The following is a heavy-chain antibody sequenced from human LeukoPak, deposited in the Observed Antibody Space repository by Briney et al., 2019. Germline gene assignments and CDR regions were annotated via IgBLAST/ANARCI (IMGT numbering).Heavy chain of an antibody. CDR3: AGPGGSYAFDY. D-gene: IGHD3-22*01. V-gene: IGHV3-30*03. Sequence: GGSLRLSCPASGFTFISYGMHWVRQPPGKGLEWVAGISHDGGNKYYVDSVKGRFTISRDNSKNTLFLQMNSLRAEDTAVYYCAGPGGSYAFDYWGQGTLVTVSS. J-gene: IGHJ4*02. CDR1: GFTFISYG. CDR2: ISHDGGNK.